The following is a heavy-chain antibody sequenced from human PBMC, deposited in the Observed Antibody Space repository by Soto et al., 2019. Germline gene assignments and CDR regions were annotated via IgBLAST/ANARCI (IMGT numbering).Heavy chain of an antibody. CDR2: INAGNGDT. CDR3: VRAGSGWSFDY. CDR1: GFTFTAYG. D-gene: IGHD6-19*01. Sequence: QVQLVQSGTEVNEPGASVKVSCKASGFTFTAYGSHWVRQAPGQRLEWMGWINAGNGDTKYSQKFQGRVTISRDTSASTAYMELSSLISEDTTVYFCVRAGSGWSFDYWGQGTLVTVSS. J-gene: IGHJ4*02. V-gene: IGHV1-3*01.